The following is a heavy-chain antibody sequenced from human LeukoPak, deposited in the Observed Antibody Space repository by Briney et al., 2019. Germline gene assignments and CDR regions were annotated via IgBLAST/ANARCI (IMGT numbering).Heavy chain of an antibody. CDR2: NNPNSGGT. V-gene: IGHV1-2*02. J-gene: IGHJ4*02. D-gene: IGHD2-15*01. Sequence: ASVKVSCKASGYTFTGYYMHWVRQAPGQGLEWMGWNNPNSGGTNYARKFQGRVTMTRDTSISTAYMELSRLRSDDTAVYYCARDGRPSGDIVVVVAATGGFDYWGQGTLVTVSS. CDR1: GYTFTGYY. CDR3: ARDGRPSGDIVVVVAATGGFDY.